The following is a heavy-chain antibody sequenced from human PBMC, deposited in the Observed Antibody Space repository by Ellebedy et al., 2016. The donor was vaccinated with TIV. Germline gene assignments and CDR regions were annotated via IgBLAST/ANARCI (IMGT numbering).Heavy chain of an antibody. CDR2: IYYSGST. Sequence: SETLSLTCTVSGGSVSSGYYYWSWIRQPPGKGLEWIGYIYYSGSTNYNPSLKSRVTISVDTSKNQFSLKLSSVTAADTAVYYCARDLGRLRASGFDPWGQGTQVIVSS. CDR1: GGSVSSGYYY. CDR3: ARDLGRLRASGFDP. J-gene: IGHJ5*02. V-gene: IGHV4-61*01.